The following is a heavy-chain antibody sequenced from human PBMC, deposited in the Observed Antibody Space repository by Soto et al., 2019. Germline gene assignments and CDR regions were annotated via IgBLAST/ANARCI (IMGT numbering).Heavy chain of an antibody. CDR2: IYASDST. Sequence: EVQLVESGGGLIQPGGSLRLSCAVSGLTVSSYAMSWVRQAPGEGLEWVSVIYASDSTHYADSVKGRFTISRDNSKNTLFLQMNSLRAEDTAVYYCAKGWMDVWGPGTTVTVS. CDR1: GLTVSSYA. J-gene: IGHJ6*02. V-gene: IGHV3-53*01. CDR3: AKGWMDV.